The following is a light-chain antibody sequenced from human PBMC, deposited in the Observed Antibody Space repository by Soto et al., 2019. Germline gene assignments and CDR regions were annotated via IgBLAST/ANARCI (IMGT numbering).Light chain of an antibody. CDR2: DVS. CDR1: SSDVGGYNY. Sequence: QSALTQPASVSGSLGQSITISCTGSSSDVGGYNYVSWYQQHPGKAPKLMIYDVSKRASGVSNRFSGSKSGNTASLTLSGLQAEDEADYYCSSYASSSTLVFGTGTKVTVL. V-gene: IGLV2-14*01. CDR3: SSYASSSTLV. J-gene: IGLJ1*01.